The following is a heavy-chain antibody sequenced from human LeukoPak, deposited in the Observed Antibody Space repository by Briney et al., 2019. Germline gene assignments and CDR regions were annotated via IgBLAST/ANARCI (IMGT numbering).Heavy chain of an antibody. J-gene: IGHJ4*02. V-gene: IGHV4-39*07. CDR2: IYYSGST. Sequence: SETLSLTCTVSGGSISSNSYYWGWIRQPPGKGLEWIGSIYYSGSTYYNPSLKSRFTISVNTSKNQFSLKLSSVTAADTAVYYCARMVYDTSGYYPSFDYWGQGTLVTVSS. CDR1: GGSISSNSYY. CDR3: ARMVYDTSGYYPSFDY. D-gene: IGHD3-22*01.